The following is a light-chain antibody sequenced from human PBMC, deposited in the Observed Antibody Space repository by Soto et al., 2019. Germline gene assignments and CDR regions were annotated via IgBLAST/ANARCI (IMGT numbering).Light chain of an antibody. CDR2: AAS. CDR3: EQSYITWT. V-gene: IGKV1-39*01. CDR1: QSISSY. J-gene: IGKJ1*01. Sequence: IEMTQSPSSLSASVGDRFTITCRASQSISSYLNWYQQKPGKAPKLLIYAASSLQSGVRSRFSGSGSRTDFTLTISSLQPEDFATYYCEQSYITWTFGQGTKVDIK.